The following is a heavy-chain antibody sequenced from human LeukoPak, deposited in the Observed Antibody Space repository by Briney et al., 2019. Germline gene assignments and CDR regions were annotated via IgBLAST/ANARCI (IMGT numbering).Heavy chain of an antibody. D-gene: IGHD3-3*01. CDR2: ISSSSSTI. CDR1: GFTFSSYS. V-gene: IGHV3-48*01. Sequence: TGGSLRLSCAASGFTFSSYSMNWVRQAPGKGLEWVSYISSSSSTIYYASSVKGRFTISRDSAKNSLYLQMNSLRAEDTAVYYCARDLSWSGYSWGQGTLVTVSS. J-gene: IGHJ5*02. CDR3: ARDLSWSGYS.